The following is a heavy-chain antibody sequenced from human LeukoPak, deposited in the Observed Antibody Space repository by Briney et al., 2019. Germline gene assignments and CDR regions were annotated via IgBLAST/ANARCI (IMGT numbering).Heavy chain of an antibody. CDR2: ISAYNGNT. Sequence: ASVKVSCKASGCTFTSYGISWVRQAPGQGLEWMGWISAYNGNTNYAQKLQGRVTMTTDTSTGTAYMELRSLRSDDTAVYYCARGHSGYDSFWSDRINWGFDYWGQGTLVTVSS. V-gene: IGHV1-18*01. CDR1: GCTFTSYG. J-gene: IGHJ4*02. CDR3: ARGHSGYDSFWSDRINWGFDY. D-gene: IGHD5-12*01.